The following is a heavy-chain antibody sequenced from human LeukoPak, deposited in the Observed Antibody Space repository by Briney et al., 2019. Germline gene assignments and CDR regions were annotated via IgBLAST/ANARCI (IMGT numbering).Heavy chain of an antibody. Sequence: SETLSLTCSVSGGSISSSNYYWAWIRQAPGKGLDWIGGIYYGGNTYYSPSLKRRLNISLDTSKNQFSLKLTSVTAAETALYYCARSTTVTAGYFDYWGQGILVTVSS. J-gene: IGHJ4*01. CDR2: IYYGGNT. D-gene: IGHD4-17*01. CDR3: ARSTTVTAGYFDY. V-gene: IGHV4-39*07. CDR1: GGSISSSNYY.